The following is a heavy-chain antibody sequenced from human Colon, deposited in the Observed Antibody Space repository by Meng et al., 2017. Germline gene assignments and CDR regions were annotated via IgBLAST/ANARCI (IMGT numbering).Heavy chain of an antibody. Sequence: QVQLQQSGPGLVKPSQTLSLTCVICGDSVSSNTAAWNWIRQSPSRGLEWLGRTYYRSKWYNEYAVSVKSRMTFNADTSKNQVSLQVNSVTPEDTAVYYCARDHGYSYGLPLDYWGQGILVTVSS. V-gene: IGHV6-1*01. D-gene: IGHD5-18*01. J-gene: IGHJ4*02. CDR3: ARDHGYSYGLPLDY. CDR2: TYYRSKWYN. CDR1: GDSVSSNTAA.